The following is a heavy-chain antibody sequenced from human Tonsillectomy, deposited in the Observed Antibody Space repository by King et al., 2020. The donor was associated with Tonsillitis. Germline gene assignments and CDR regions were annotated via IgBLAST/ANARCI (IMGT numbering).Heavy chain of an antibody. D-gene: IGHD2-21*02. CDR3: ARVGAHIVVVTAIPSLFDY. CDR1: GFTFDDYG. CDR2: INWNGGST. V-gene: IGHV3-20*04. Sequence: VQLVESGGGVVRPGESLRLSCAASGFTFDDYGMSWVRQAPGKGLEWVSHINWNGGSTGYADSVRGRFTVSRDNAKNSLYLQMNSLRAEDTALYYCARVGAHIVVVTAIPSLFDYWGQGTLVTVSS. J-gene: IGHJ4*02.